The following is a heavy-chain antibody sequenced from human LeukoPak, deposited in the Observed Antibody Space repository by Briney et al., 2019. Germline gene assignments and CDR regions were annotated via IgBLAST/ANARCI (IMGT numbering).Heavy chain of an antibody. J-gene: IGHJ3*02. D-gene: IGHD1-20*01. V-gene: IGHV4-4*07. Sequence: SETLSLTCTVSGGSISSYYWSWIRQPAGKGLEWIGRIYTSGSTNYNPSLKSRVTMSVDTSKNQFSLKLSSVTAADTAVYYCARDGYNWNTDAFDIWGQGTVVTVSS. CDR3: ARDGYNWNTDAFDI. CDR1: GGSISSYY. CDR2: IYTSGST.